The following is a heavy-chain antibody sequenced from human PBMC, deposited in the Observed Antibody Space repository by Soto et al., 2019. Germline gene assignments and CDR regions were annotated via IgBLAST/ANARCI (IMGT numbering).Heavy chain of an antibody. V-gene: IGHV3-23*01. CDR1: GFTFRDYA. CDR2: ISGNGNSA. CDR3: GKERRGSGWSVCNF. J-gene: IGHJ4*02. Sequence: AQLLESGGDLVQPGGSLRLSCAASGFTFRDYAMNWVRQAPGKGLEWVADISGNGNSARHADSVKGRFTISRDNSQNTMYLHRNSLRVDDTAIYYCGKERRGSGWSVCNFWGQGTLVTVSS. D-gene: IGHD6-19*01.